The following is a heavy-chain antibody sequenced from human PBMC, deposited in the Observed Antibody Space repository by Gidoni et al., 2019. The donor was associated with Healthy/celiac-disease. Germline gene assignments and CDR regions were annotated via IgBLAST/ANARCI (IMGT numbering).Heavy chain of an antibody. CDR1: GGSISSGSYY. D-gene: IGHD5-12*01. CDR2: IYTGGCT. CDR3: ARIRIDGYNPWVDF. Sequence: QVQLQESCPGLVKPSQTLSLTCTVSGGSISSGSYYWRWIRQPAGKGLACIGRIYTGGCTNYNPSRKSRVTISVDKPKNQFSLRLSSVTAADTAVYYCARIRIDGYNPWVDFWGQGTLVTVSS. J-gene: IGHJ4*02. V-gene: IGHV4-61*02.